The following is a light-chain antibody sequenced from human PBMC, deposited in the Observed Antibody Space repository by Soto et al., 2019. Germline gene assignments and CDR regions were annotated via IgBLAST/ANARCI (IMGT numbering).Light chain of an antibody. CDR1: SSDVGIYNY. Sequence: QSVLTQPASASGSPGQSIAISCTGTSSDVGIYNYVSWYQQHPGKAPKLMIYQVTNRPSGVSNRFSGSKSGNTASLTISGLQAEDEADYYCSSYTGSTNYVFGTGTKVTVL. V-gene: IGLV2-14*01. CDR2: QVT. CDR3: SSYTGSTNYV. J-gene: IGLJ1*01.